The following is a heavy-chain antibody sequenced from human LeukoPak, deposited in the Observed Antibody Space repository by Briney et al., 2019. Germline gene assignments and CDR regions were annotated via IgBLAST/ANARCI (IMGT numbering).Heavy chain of an antibody. D-gene: IGHD3-3*01. CDR2: IYYSGST. CDR1: GGSFSGYY. V-gene: IGHV4-30-4*08. Sequence: TLSLTCAVYGGSFSGYYWSWIRQPPGKGLEWIGYIYYSGSTYYNPSLKSRVTISVDTSKNQFSLKLSSVTAADTAVYYCARSTIFGVVIGWGQGTLVTVSS. J-gene: IGHJ4*02. CDR3: ARSTIFGVVIG.